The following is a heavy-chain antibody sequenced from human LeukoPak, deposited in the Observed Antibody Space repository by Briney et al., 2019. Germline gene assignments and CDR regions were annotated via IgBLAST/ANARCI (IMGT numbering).Heavy chain of an antibody. CDR3: ARDKGYDFWSVY. J-gene: IGHJ4*02. V-gene: IGHV3-74*01. CDR2: INTDGSST. D-gene: IGHD3-3*01. CDR1: GFTLSSYW. Sequence: PGGSLRLSCAASGFTLSSYWMHWVRQAPGKGLVWVSRINTDGSSTSYADSVKGRFTISRDNAKNTLYLQMNSLRAEDTAVYYCARDKGYDFWSVYWGQGTLVTVSS.